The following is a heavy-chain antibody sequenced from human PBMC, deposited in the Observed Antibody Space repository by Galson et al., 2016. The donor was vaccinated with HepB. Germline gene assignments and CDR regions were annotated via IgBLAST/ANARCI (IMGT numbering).Heavy chain of an antibody. Sequence: ETLSLTCTVSGPSVSSGNYYWSWIRQPPGKGLEYIGYMYYGGSFNYNPALKSRATISLDTSKQQFSFNLSSVTAADTAIYYCASLTVTTFRGWFDAWGQGTLVTVSS. CDR2: MYYGGSF. D-gene: IGHD4-11*01. CDR1: GPSVSSGNYY. V-gene: IGHV4-61*01. J-gene: IGHJ5*02. CDR3: ASLTVTTFRGWFDA.